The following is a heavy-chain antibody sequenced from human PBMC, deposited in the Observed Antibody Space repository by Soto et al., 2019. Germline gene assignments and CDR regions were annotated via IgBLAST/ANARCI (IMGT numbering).Heavy chain of an antibody. CDR3: EKWQASFGVVTLNGFYR. Sequence: EVQLLESGGGLVQPGGSLRLSCAASGFTFSSYAMSWVRQAPGKGLEWVSAISGSGGSTYYADSVKGRITISRDNSKNTLYLRMNSLRAEDKAVYYWEKWQASFGVVTLNGFYRWGQGTLVTVSS. CDR1: GFTFSSYA. V-gene: IGHV3-23*01. CDR2: ISGSGGST. J-gene: IGHJ5*02. D-gene: IGHD3-3*01.